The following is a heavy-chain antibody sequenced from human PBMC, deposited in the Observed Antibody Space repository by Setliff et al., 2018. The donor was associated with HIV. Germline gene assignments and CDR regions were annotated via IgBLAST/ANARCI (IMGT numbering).Heavy chain of an antibody. V-gene: IGHV1-46*01. CDR3: ARDQSSSWTTGLDY. D-gene: IGHD6-13*01. CDR2: INPTGGST. CDR1: GYSFTNHY. Sequence: GASVKVSCKPSGYSFTNHYMHWVRQAPGQGLEWMGVINPTGGSTGNTQKFQGRFTISRDNAKNTLYLQMNSLRAEDTALYYCARDQSSSWTTGLDYWGQGALVTVSS. J-gene: IGHJ4*02.